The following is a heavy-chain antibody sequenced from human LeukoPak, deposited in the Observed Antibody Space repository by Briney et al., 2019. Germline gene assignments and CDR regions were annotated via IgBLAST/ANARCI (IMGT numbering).Heavy chain of an antibody. CDR3: ARVISYSSGWCDTKVGYYFDY. J-gene: IGHJ4*02. Sequence: SETLSLTCTVSGGSISSYYWSWIRQPPGKGLEWIGYIYYSGSTNYNPSLKSRVTISVDTSKNQFSLKLSSVTAADTAVYYCARVISYSSGWCDTKVGYYFDYWGQGTLVTVSS. CDR2: IYYSGST. D-gene: IGHD6-19*01. V-gene: IGHV4-59*01. CDR1: GGSISSYY.